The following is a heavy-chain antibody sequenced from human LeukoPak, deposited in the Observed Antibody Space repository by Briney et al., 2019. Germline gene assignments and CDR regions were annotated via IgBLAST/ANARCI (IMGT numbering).Heavy chain of an antibody. CDR2: IKSKTDGGTT. J-gene: IGHJ4*02. CDR1: GFTFSNAW. CDR3: TTDLYSSGWYPPFDY. D-gene: IGHD6-19*01. Sequence: GGSLRLSCAASGFTFSNAWMSWVRQAPGKGLEWVGRIKSKTDGGTTDYAAPVKGRFTISRDDSKNTLYLQMNSLKTEDTAVYYCTTDLYSSGWYPPFDYWGQGTLVTVSS. V-gene: IGHV3-15*01.